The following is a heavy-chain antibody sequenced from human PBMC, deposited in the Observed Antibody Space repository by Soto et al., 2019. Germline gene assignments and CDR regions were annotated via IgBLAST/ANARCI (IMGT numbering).Heavy chain of an antibody. D-gene: IGHD6-13*01. Sequence: QVTLKESGPVLVKPTETLTLTCTVSGFSLSNAGMGVSWIRQPPGKALEWLAHIFSNDEKSYSTSLKRRLTISKDTSKSQVVLTMTDMDPVDTATFYCARYLPYSSNFFDCWGQGTLVTVSS. CDR3: ARYLPYSSNFFDC. V-gene: IGHV2-26*01. J-gene: IGHJ4*02. CDR2: IFSNDEK. CDR1: GFSLSNAGMG.